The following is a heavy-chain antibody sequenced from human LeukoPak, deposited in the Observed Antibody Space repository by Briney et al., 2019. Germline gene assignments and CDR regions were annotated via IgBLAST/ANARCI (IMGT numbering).Heavy chain of an antibody. CDR1: GFTFSSYA. CDR2: ISYDGSNK. Sequence: GGSLRLSCAASGFTFSSYAMHWVRQAPGKGLEWVAVISYDGSNKYYADPVKGRFTIPRDNSKNTLYLQMNSQRAEDTAVYYCARLQLWSYHFDYWGQGTLVTVSS. J-gene: IGHJ4*02. CDR3: ARLQLWSYHFDY. V-gene: IGHV3-30-3*01. D-gene: IGHD5-18*01.